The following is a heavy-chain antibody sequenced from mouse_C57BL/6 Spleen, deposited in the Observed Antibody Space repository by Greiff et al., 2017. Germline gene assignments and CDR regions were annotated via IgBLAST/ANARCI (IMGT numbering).Heavy chain of an antibody. CDR2: IRNKANGYPT. V-gene: IGHV7-3*01. CDR1: GFTFTDYY. D-gene: IGHD4-1*01. Sequence: EVQGVESGGGLVQPGGSLSLSCAASGFTFTDYYMSWVRQPPGKALEWLGFIRNKANGYPTEYSASVKGRFTIYRDNSHSILYLQMNALRAEDSATYYCARWDWEMAMDYWGQGTSVTVSS. CDR3: ARWDWEMAMDY. J-gene: IGHJ4*01.